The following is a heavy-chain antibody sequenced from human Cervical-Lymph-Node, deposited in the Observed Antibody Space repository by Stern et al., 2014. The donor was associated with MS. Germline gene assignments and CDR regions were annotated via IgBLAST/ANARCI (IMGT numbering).Heavy chain of an antibody. CDR1: GFAFSSYA. Sequence: EVQLEESGGGLVQPAGSLRLSCAASGFAFSSYAMTWVRQAPGKGLDWVSSVSGSGGTTYYRDSVRGRFTISRDNSKTTLYLQMNGLRAEDTAVYYCACDYGRYWGQGTLVTVSS. CDR3: ACDYGRY. CDR2: VSGSGGTT. V-gene: IGHV3-23*04. D-gene: IGHD4-17*01. J-gene: IGHJ4*02.